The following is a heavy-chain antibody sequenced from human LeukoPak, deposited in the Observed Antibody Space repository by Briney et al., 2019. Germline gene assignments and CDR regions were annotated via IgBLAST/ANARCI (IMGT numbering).Heavy chain of an antibody. CDR1: GGSFSGYY. D-gene: IGHD3-3*01. J-gene: IGHJ4*02. CDR2: INQRGST. V-gene: IGHV4-34*01. CDR3: ARGNYDFWSGYPLDY. Sequence: SETLSLTCAVYGGSFSGYYWSWIRQPPGKGLEWIGEINQRGSTNYNPSLKSRVTISVDTSKNQFSLKLSSVTAADTAVYYCARGNYDFWSGYPLDYWGQGTLVTVSS.